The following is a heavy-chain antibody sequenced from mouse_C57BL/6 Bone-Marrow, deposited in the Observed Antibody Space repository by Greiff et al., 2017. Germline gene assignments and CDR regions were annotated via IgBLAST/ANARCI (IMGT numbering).Heavy chain of an antibody. V-gene: IGHV1-81*01. CDR3: ASLRRFAY. CDR1: GYTFTSYG. J-gene: IGHJ3*01. CDR2: IYPRSGNT. Sequence: VMLVESGAELARPGASVKLCCKASGYTFTSYGISWVKQSTGQGLEWIGEIYPRSGNTYYNEKFKGKATLTADKSSSTAYMELRTLTSEDSAVYFCASLRRFAYWGQGTLVTVSA. D-gene: IGHD2-12*01.